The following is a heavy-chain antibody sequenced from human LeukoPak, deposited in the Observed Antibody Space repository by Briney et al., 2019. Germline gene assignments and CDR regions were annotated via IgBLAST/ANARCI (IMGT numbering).Heavy chain of an antibody. CDR1: GGSISSGGYS. CDR2: IYHSGST. CDR3: ARYSSSWYRFDY. V-gene: IGHV4-30-2*01. D-gene: IGHD6-13*01. Sequence: SETLSLTCAVSGGSISSGGYSWSWIRQPPAKGLGWIGYIYHSGSTYYNPSLKSRVTISVDRSKNQFSLKLSSVTAADTAVYYCARYSSSWYRFDYWGQGTLVTVSS. J-gene: IGHJ4*02.